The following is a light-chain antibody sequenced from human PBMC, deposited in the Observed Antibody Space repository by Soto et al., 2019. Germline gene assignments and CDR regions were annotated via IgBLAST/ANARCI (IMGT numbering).Light chain of an antibody. CDR3: QQYNNWPPWT. J-gene: IGKJ1*01. CDR2: GAS. CDR1: QSVSSN. V-gene: IGKV3-15*01. Sequence: EFVLTQSPATLSVSPGERATLSCRVSQSVSSNLAWYQQKPGQAPRLLIYGASTRATDIPARFSGSGSGTEFTLTISSLQSEDFAVYYCQQYNNWPPWTFGQGTKVDIK.